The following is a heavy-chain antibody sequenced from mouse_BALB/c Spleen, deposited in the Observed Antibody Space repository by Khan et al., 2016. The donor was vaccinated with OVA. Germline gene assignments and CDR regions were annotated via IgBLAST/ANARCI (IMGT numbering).Heavy chain of an antibody. V-gene: IGHV1-4*01. J-gene: IGHJ3*01. Sequence: QVQLKQSGAELARPGASVKMSCKASGYTFTSYTIHWIKKRPGKGLEWIGYINPSNGYTNYNQKFKDKATLTTDKSSTTAYLQLSSLTSDDSAVYTRFRDGAYHRNDGWFAYWGQGTLVTVSA. CDR2: INPSNGYT. CDR3: FRDGAYHRNDGWFAY. CDR1: GYTFTSYT. D-gene: IGHD2-14*01.